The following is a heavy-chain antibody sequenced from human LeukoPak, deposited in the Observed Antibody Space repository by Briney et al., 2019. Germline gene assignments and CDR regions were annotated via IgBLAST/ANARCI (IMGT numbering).Heavy chain of an antibody. J-gene: IGHJ6*02. V-gene: IGHV4-31*03. CDR2: IYYSGST. CDR3: ARGSQRYYYYGMDV. CDR1: GGAINSGVYY. Sequence: PSETLSLTCTVSGGAINSGVYYWSWIRQHPGKGLEWIGYIYYSGSTYYNPSLKSRVTISVDTSKNQFSLKLSSVTAADTAVYYCARGSQRYYYYGMDVWGQGTTVTVSS.